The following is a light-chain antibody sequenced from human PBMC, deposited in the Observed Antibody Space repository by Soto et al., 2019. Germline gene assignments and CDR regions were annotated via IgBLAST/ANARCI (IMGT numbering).Light chain of an antibody. V-gene: IGKV3-15*01. CDR1: QSVTSN. CDR2: GAS. CDR3: QQYNNWPTT. Sequence: EIVMTQSPATLSVSPGERATLSCRASQSVTSNLAWYQQKPGQAPSLVIYGASTRATGIPARFSGSGSGTEFTLTISSLQSEDFAVYYCQQYNNWPTTFGQGTKVEIK. J-gene: IGKJ1*01.